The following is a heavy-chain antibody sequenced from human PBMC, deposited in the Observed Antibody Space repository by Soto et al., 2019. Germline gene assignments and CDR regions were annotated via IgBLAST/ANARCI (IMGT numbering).Heavy chain of an antibody. CDR2: INHSGST. J-gene: IGHJ4*02. D-gene: IGHD2-8*02. CDR1: GGSVSSYY. CDR3: ARDKITGLFDY. Sequence: PSETLPRTCAVYGGSVSSYYWTWIRQPPGTGLEWIGEINHSGSTNYNPSLKSRVTISVDTSKNQFSLKLTSVTAADTAVYYCARDKITGLFDYWGQGTLVTVSS. V-gene: IGHV4-34*01.